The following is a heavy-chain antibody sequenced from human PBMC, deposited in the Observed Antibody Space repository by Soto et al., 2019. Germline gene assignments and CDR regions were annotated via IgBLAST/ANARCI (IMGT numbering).Heavy chain of an antibody. CDR2: ISGSGGST. CDR3: AKGPAAIPYYYYMDV. Sequence: GESLKISCAASGFTFSSYAMSWVRQAPGKGLEWVSAISGSGGSTYYADSVKGRFTISRDNSKNTLYLQMNSLRAEDTAVYYCAKGPAAIPYYYYMDVWGKGTTVTVSS. J-gene: IGHJ6*03. D-gene: IGHD2-2*02. CDR1: GFTFSSYA. V-gene: IGHV3-23*01.